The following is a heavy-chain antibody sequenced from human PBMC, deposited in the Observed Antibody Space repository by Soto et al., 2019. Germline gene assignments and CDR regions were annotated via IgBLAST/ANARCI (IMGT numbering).Heavy chain of an antibody. V-gene: IGHV3-30-3*01. CDR1: GFTFSSYA. CDR2: ISYDGSNK. CDR3: ARPLRDRNFYHGLAV. D-gene: IGHD3-22*01. Sequence: GGSLRLSYAASGFTFSSYAMHWVRQAPGKGLEWVAVISYDGSNKYYADSVKGRFTISRDNSKNTLYLQMNSLRAEDTAVYFCARPLRDRNFYHGLAVWGQGTTVTVSS. J-gene: IGHJ6*02.